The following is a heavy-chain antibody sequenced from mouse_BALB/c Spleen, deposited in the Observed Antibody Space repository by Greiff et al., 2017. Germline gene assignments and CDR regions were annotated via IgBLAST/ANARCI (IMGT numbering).Heavy chain of an antibody. CDR3: ARGLSTAVVEH. D-gene: IGHD1-1*01. J-gene: IGHJ2*01. Sequence: VQLQQSGAELMKPGASVKISCKATGYTFSSYWIEWVKQRPGHGLEWIGEIIPGSGSTNYNEKFKGKATFTADTSSNTAYMQLSSLTSEDSAVYYCARGLSTAVVEHWGQGTTLTVSS. V-gene: IGHV1-9*01. CDR2: IIPGSGST. CDR1: GYTFSSYW.